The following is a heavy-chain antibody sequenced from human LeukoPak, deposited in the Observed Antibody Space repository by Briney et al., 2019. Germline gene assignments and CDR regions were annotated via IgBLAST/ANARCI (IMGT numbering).Heavy chain of an antibody. CDR3: ARDGFVTTVVYGMDV. CDR2: INPSGGST. J-gene: IGHJ6*02. CDR1: GYTFTSYY. Sequence: ASVTVSCKASGYTFTSYYMHWVRQAPGHGLEWMGIINPSGGSTSYAQKFQGRVTMTRDTSTSTVYMELSSLRSEDTAVYYCARDGFVTTVVYGMDVWGQGTTVTVSS. D-gene: IGHD4-17*01. V-gene: IGHV1-46*01.